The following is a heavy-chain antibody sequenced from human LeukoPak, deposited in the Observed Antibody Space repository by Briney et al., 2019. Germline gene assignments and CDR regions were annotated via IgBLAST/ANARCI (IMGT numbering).Heavy chain of an antibody. CDR1: GGSFSGYY. CDR2: INHSGST. D-gene: IGHD3-22*01. CDR3: ARHGYYDSSGPSDY. J-gene: IGHJ4*02. Sequence: SETLSLTCAVYGGSFSGYYWSWIRQPPGKGLEWIGEINHSGSTNYNPSLKSRVTISVDTSKNQFSLKLSSVTAADTAVYYCARHGYYDSSGPSDYWGQGTLVTVSS. V-gene: IGHV4-34*01.